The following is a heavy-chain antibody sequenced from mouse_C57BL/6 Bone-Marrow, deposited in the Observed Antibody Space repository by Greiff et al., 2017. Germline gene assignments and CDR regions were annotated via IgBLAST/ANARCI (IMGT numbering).Heavy chain of an antibody. Sequence: QVQLQQSGAELVKPGASVKISCKASGYTFTSYWMNWVKQRPGKGLEWIGKIHPSNGGTNYNEKFKGKATLTAAKSSSTAYMQLSSLTSEDSAVYFCARGDCDLAWFAYCGQGTRVTVSA. V-gene: IGHV1-80*01. CDR2: IHPSNGGT. J-gene: IGHJ3*01. CDR3: ARGDCDLAWFAY. CDR1: GYTFTSYW. D-gene: IGHD2-13*01.